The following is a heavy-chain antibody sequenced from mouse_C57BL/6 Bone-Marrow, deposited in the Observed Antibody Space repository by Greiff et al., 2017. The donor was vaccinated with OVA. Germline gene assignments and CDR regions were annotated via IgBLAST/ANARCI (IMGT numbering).Heavy chain of an antibody. J-gene: IGHJ1*03. CDR3: TTVDPGDWYFAV. V-gene: IGHV14-4*01. CDR1: GFNIKDDY. Sequence: EVKLQQSGAELVRPGASVKLSCTASGFNIKDDYMHWVKQRPEQGLEWIGWIDPENGDTEYASKFQGKATITADTSSNTAYLQLSSLTSEDTAVSFCTTVDPGDWYFAVWGTGTPGTVSP. CDR2: IDPENGDT.